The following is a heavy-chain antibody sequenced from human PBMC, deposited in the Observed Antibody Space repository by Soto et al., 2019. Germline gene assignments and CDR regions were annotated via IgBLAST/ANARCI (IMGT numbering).Heavy chain of an antibody. D-gene: IGHD5-12*01. CDR3: ARDKRLGSRSAYGMEV. Sequence: EVQLVESGGGLVQPGGSLRLSCAASGFTFSDHYMDWVRQAPGKGLEWVGRARNKASGYTTEYAASVKGRFTISRDDSKSSPYLQMNSLKAEETAVYFDARDKRLGSRSAYGMEVWGQETTVTVSS. CDR2: ARNKASGYTT. J-gene: IGHJ6*02. V-gene: IGHV3-72*01. CDR1: GFTFSDHY.